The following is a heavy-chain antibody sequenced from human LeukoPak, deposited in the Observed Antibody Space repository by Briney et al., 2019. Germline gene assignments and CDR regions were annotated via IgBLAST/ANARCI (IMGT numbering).Heavy chain of an antibody. J-gene: IGHJ4*02. D-gene: IGHD2-21*02. CDR3: ARAGWGPHY. Sequence: SETLSLTCAVYGGSFSGYYWSWIRQPPGKGLEWIGEINHSGGTNYNPSLKSRVTISVDTSKNQFSLKLSSVTAADTAVYYCARAGWGPHYWGQGTLVTVSS. V-gene: IGHV4-34*01. CDR1: GGSFSGYY. CDR2: INHSGGT.